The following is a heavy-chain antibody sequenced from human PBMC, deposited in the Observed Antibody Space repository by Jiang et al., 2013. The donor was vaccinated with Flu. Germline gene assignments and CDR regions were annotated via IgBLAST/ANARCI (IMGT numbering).Heavy chain of an antibody. D-gene: IGHD2/OR15-2a*01. V-gene: IGHV4-34*01. J-gene: IGHJ5*02. CDR3: ARFECYSTSCPP. CDR2: INHSGST. Sequence: LKPSETLSLTCAVYGGSLSTYYWSWIRQPPGKGLEWIGEINHSGSTEYNPSFKSRLTMSLDTSKNQFSLRLSSVTAADTAVYYCARFECYSTSCPPWGQGTLVTVSS. CDR1: GGSLSTYY.